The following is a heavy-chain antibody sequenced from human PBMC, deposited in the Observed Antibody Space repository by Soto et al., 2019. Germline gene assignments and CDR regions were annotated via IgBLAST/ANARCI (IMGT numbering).Heavy chain of an antibody. CDR3: ARPTVTTDYYSYYGMAV. CDR1: GFTFSSYA. J-gene: IGHJ6*01. V-gene: IGHV3-23*01. CDR2: ISGSGGST. D-gene: IGHD4-17*01. Sequence: GGSLRLSCAASGFTFSSYAMSWGRQGPGKGLEWVSAISGSGGSTYYGDSGKGRFTISRDNSKNTLYLQMNSLRAEDTAAYYCARPTVTTDYYSYYGMAVLGQWTTVTV.